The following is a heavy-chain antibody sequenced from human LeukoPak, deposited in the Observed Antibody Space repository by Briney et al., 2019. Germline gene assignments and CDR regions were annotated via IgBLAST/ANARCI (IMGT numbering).Heavy chain of an antibody. CDR1: GYTFTGYG. J-gene: IGHJ4*02. D-gene: IGHD3-10*01. V-gene: IGHV1-18*01. CDR3: ARAEDFITMVRGVVRGVPDY. CDR2: ISAYNGNT. Sequence: EASVKVSCKASGYTFTGYGISWVRQAPGQGLEWMGWISAYNGNTNYAQKLQGRVTMTTDTSTSTAYMELRSLRSDDTAVYYCARAEDFITMVRGVVRGVPDYWGQGTLVTVSS.